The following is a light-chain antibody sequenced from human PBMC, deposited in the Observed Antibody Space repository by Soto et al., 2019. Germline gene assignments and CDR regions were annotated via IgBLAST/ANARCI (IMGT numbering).Light chain of an antibody. CDR3: QQYNNWPPLT. CDR2: GAS. V-gene: IGKV3-15*01. Sequence: EIVMTQSPAPLSVSPGERATLSCRASQSVSSNLAWYQQKPGQAPRPLIYGASTRATGIPARFSGSGSGTEFTLTISSLQSEDFAVYYCQQYNNWPPLTFGGGTKVEIK. J-gene: IGKJ4*01. CDR1: QSVSSN.